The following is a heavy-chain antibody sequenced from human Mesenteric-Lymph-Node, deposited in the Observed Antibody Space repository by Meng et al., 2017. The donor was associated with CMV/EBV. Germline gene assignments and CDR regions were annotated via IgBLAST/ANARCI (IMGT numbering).Heavy chain of an antibody. D-gene: IGHD3-10*01. CDR1: TSW. J-gene: IGHJ5*01. Sequence: TSWIGWVRQMPGKGLEWMGIIYPSDSDARYSPSFQGQVTMSVDKSISTAYLQWRSLKASDTAIYYCARRGATMVRGSVITENWFDSWGQGTLVTVSS. CDR2: IYPSDSDA. V-gene: IGHV5-51*01. CDR3: ARRGATMVRGSVITENWFDS.